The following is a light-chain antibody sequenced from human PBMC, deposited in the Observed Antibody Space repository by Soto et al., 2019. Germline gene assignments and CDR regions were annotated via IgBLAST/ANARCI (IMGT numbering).Light chain of an antibody. CDR2: FGS. Sequence: IVMTQFPISLPFTPGEPASIACKCIHSRLHSHGYNYMDWYVQKPGQSPQLLIYFGSFRASGVPDRFSGSGSGTDFTLTISRVEADDFGVYYCMQSLQTPITFGQGTRLEIK. CDR3: MQSLQTPIT. J-gene: IGKJ5*01. CDR1: HSRLHSHGYNY. V-gene: IGKV2-28*01.